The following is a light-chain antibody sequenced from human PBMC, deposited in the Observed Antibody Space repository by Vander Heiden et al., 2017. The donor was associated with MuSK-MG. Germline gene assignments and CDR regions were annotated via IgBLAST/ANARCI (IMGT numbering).Light chain of an antibody. CDR3: QHENSSMWT. J-gene: IGKJ1*01. V-gene: IGKV1-5*01. Sequence: DIQMTQSPSTLSASVGDRVTITCRASQSISSWLAWYQQKPGKAPKLLIYDASSLESGVPSRFSGSGSGTEFTLTISSLQPDDFATYYCQHENSSMWTFGRGTKVEIK. CDR2: DAS. CDR1: QSISSW.